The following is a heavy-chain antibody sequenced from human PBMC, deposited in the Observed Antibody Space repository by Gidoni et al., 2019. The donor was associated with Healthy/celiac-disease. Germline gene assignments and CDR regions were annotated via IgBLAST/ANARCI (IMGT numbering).Heavy chain of an antibody. Sequence: QVQLVESGGGVVQPGRSLRLYCAASGFTFSRYGMHWVRQAPGKGLEWVAVISYDGSNKYYADSVKGRFTISRDNSKNTLYLQMNSLRAEDTAVYYCAKVGVVTVDYWGQGTLVTVSS. D-gene: IGHD3-3*01. CDR1: GFTFSRYG. CDR3: AKVGVVTVDY. V-gene: IGHV3-30*18. CDR2: ISYDGSNK. J-gene: IGHJ4*02.